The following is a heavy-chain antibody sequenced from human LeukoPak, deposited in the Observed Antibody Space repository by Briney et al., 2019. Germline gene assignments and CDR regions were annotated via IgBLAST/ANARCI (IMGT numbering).Heavy chain of an antibody. CDR3: ARAGAVVDNWFDP. D-gene: IGHD2-15*01. J-gene: IGHJ5*02. CDR2: INPSGGST. CDR1: GYTFTSYY. Sequence: ASVKVSCKASGYTFTSYYMHWVRQAPGQGLEWMGIINPSGGSTSYAQKFQGRVTMTRDMSTGTVYMELSSLRSEDTAVYYCARAGAVVDNWFDPWGQGTLVTVSS. V-gene: IGHV1-46*01.